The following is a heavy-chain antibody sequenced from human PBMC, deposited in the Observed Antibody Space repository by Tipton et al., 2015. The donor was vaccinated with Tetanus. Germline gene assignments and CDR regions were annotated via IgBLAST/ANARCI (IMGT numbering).Heavy chain of an antibody. D-gene: IGHD6-6*01. CDR1: GDSISSGPYS. Sequence: LRLSCTVSGDSISSGPYSWSWLRQHPGKGLELIGYFYYSGTSYISPSLTRRVSIAVDTSRNQFSLNMTSVTVADSAVYFCARVARRNFYFDYWGPGAQVTVSS. CDR3: ARVARRNFYFDY. CDR2: FYYSGTS. V-gene: IGHV4-31*02. J-gene: IGHJ4*02.